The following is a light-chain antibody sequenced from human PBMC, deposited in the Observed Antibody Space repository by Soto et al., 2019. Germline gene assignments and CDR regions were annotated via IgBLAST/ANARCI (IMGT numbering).Light chain of an antibody. CDR1: SSDVGSYNL. CDR2: EVT. CDR3: TSYTTTTTLV. J-gene: IGLJ2*01. V-gene: IGLV2-14*02. Sequence: QSAMTQPASVSGSPGQSITISCTGTSSDVGSYNLVSWYQQHPGKAPKLMIYEVTNRASGISNRFSGSKSGNTASLTISGLHSEDESDYYCTSYTTTTTLVFGGGTKLTVL.